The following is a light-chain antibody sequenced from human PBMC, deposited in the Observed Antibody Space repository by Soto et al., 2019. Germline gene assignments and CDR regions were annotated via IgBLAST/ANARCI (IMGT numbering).Light chain of an antibody. CDR1: QSISSY. Sequence: EIQVTQSPSSLSASLGDRVTITCRASQSISSYLNWYQQKPGKAPKLLIYKAPTLKSGVPSRFSGSGSGTDFTLTISTLEPEDFAVYYCQQRSNWPWTFGQGTQGEIK. V-gene: IGKV1-39*01. CDR3: QQRSNWPWT. CDR2: KAP. J-gene: IGKJ1*01.